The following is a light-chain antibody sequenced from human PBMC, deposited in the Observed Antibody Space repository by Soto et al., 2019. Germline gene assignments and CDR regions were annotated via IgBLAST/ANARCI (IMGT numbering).Light chain of an antibody. Sequence: QSVLTQPPSASGTPWQRVTISCSGSSSNIGSNYVYWYQQLPGTAPKLLIYRNNQRPSGVPDRFSGSKSGTSASLAISGLRSEDEADYYCAAWDDSLMGSYVFGTGTKVTVL. CDR1: SSNIGSNY. V-gene: IGLV1-47*01. J-gene: IGLJ1*01. CDR2: RNN. CDR3: AAWDDSLMGSYV.